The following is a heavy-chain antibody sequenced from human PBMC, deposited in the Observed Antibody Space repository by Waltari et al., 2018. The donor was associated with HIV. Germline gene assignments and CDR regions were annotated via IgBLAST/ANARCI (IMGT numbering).Heavy chain of an antibody. CDR1: GGSISSSSYY. D-gene: IGHD4-17*01. CDR3: ATRGGSEGANRGDYGDAFDI. V-gene: IGHV4-39*01. CDR2: IYYSGST. J-gene: IGHJ3*02. Sequence: QLQLQESGPGLVKPSETLSLTCTVSGGSISSSSYYWGWIRQPPGKGLEWIGSIYYSGSTNYNPALKSRVTISVDTSKNQFSLKLSSVTAADTAVYYCATRGGSEGANRGDYGDAFDIWGQGTMVTVSS.